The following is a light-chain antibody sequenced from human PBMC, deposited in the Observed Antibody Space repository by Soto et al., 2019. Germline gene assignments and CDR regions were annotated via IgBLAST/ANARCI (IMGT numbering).Light chain of an antibody. Sequence: QSALTQPASVSGCPGQSFTISCTGTSSDVGAHHSVSWYQQHPGKAPKLIIFDVSNRPSGVSNRFSGSKSGNTASLTISGLHAEDDADYYCSSFTDTGTVMFGGGTKLTVL. J-gene: IGLJ3*02. CDR2: DVS. V-gene: IGLV2-14*03. CDR1: SSDVGAHHS. CDR3: SSFTDTGTVM.